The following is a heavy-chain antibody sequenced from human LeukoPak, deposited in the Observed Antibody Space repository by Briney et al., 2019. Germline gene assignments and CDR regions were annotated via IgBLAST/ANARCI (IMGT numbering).Heavy chain of an antibody. CDR3: ASPVEMATITNWYFDL. J-gene: IGHJ2*01. V-gene: IGHV1-69*04. Sequence: SVKVSCKASGGTFSSYAISWVRQAPGQGLEWMGRIIPILGIANYAQKFQGRVTITADKSTSTAYMELSSLRSEDTAVYYCASPVEMATITNWYFDLWGRGTLVTVSS. CDR1: GGTFSSYA. CDR2: IIPILGIA. D-gene: IGHD5-24*01.